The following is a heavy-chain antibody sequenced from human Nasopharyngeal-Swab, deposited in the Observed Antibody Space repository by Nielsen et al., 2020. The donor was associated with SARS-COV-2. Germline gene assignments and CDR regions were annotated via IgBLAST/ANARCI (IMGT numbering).Heavy chain of an antibody. V-gene: IGHV1-18*01. J-gene: IGHJ4*02. CDR3: ARDDMWLQSAFDY. CDR2: ISAYNGNT. Sequence: ASVKVSCKASGYTFTSYGISWVRQAPGQGLEWMGWISAYNGNTNYAQKLQGRVTVTTDTSTSTACMELRSLRSDDTAVYYCARDDMWLQSAFDYWGQGTLVTVSS. CDR1: GYTFTSYG. D-gene: IGHD5-24*01.